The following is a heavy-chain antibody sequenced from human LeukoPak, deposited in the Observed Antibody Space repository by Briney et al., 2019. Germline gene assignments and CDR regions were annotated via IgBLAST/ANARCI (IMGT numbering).Heavy chain of an antibody. CDR3: ARGRAMDKNHDMDV. CDR1: GGTFSNYA. CDR2: IIPIFKTP. J-gene: IGHJ6*02. D-gene: IGHD3/OR15-3a*01. Sequence: GASVKVSCKASGGTFSNYAINWVRQAPGQGLEWMGRIIPIFKTPNYAQKFQGRVTITADESTSTAYMELSSLRSEDTAVYLCARGRAMDKNHDMDVWGQGTTVTVSS. V-gene: IGHV1-69*13.